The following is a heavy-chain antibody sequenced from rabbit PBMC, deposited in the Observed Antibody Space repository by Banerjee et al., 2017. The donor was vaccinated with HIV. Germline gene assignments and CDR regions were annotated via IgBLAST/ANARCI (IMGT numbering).Heavy chain of an antibody. J-gene: IGHJ4*01. CDR3: ARDLAGVIGWNFGL. D-gene: IGHD4-1*01. CDR1: GFSFSNKYV. CDR2: IDTGSSGTT. V-gene: IGHV1S45*01. Sequence: QEQLVESGGGLVQPEGSLTLTCTASGFSFSNKYVMCWVRQAPGKGLEWIACIDTGSSGTTYYASWAKGRFTISKTSSTTVTLRMTSLTAADTATYFCARDLAGVIGWNFGLWGPGTLVTVS.